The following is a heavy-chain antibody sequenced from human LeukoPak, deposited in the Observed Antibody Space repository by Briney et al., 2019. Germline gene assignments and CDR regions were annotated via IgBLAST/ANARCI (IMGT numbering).Heavy chain of an antibody. CDR3: ARVRYYYDSSGFGLRN. V-gene: IGHV4-59*01. Sequence: SETLSLTCAVYGGSFSGYYWSWIRQPPGKGLEWIGYIYYSGSTNYNPSLKSRVTISVDTSKNQFSLKLSSVTAADTAVYYCARVRYYYDSSGFGLRNWGQGTLVTVSS. D-gene: IGHD3-22*01. J-gene: IGHJ4*02. CDR2: IYYSGST. CDR1: GGSFSGYY.